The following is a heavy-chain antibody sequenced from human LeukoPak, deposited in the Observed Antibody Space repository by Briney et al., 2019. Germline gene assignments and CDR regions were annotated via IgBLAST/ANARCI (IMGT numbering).Heavy chain of an antibody. CDR3: ARGGGSGWYVDY. J-gene: IGHJ4*02. CDR2: INHSGST. Sequence: SETLSLTCAVYDESFSGYYWSWIRPPPGKGLEWIGEINHSGSTNYNPSLKSRVTISVDTSKNQFSLKLSSVTAADTAVYYCARGGGSGWYVDYWGQGTLVTVSS. CDR1: DESFSGYY. V-gene: IGHV4-34*01. D-gene: IGHD6-19*01.